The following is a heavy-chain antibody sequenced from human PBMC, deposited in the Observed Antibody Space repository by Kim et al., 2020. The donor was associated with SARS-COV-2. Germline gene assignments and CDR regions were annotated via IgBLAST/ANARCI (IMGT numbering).Heavy chain of an antibody. J-gene: IGHJ5*02. V-gene: IGHV1-69*13. D-gene: IGHD3-3*01. CDR3: ARDRNDFWSGYLHNWFDP. Sequence: SVKVSCKASGGTFSSYAISWVRQAPGQGLEWMGGIIPIFGTANYAQKFQGRVTITADESTSTAYMELSSLRSEDTAVYYCARDRNDFWSGYLHNWFDPWGQGTLVTVSS. CDR1: GGTFSSYA. CDR2: IIPIFGTA.